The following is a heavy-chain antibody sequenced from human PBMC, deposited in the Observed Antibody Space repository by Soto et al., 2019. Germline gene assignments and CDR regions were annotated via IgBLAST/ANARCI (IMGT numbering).Heavy chain of an antibody. V-gene: IGHV3-23*01. J-gene: IGHJ4*02. Sequence: EVQLLESGGGLVQPGGSLRLSCAASGFTFSSYAMSWVRQAPGKGLEWVSAISGSGGSTYYADSVKCRFTISRDHSKNTLYLQMNGLRAEDTAVYYCSKDAQVVAAAGEFDYWGQGTLVTVSS. D-gene: IGHD6-13*01. CDR1: GFTFSSYA. CDR2: ISGSGGST. CDR3: SKDAQVVAAAGEFDY.